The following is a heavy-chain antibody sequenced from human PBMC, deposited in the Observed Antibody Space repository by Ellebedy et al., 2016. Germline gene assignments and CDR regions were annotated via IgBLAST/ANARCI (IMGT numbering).Heavy chain of an antibody. D-gene: IGHD5-18*01. Sequence: SETLSLTCAVYGGSFSGYYWSWIRQPPGKGLEWIGYIYYSGSTNYNPSLKSRVTISVDTSKNQFSLKLSSVTAADTAVYYCARLRGSGIQLWLGVQARAFDIWGQGTMVTVSS. CDR1: GGSFSGYY. CDR3: ARLRGSGIQLWLGVQARAFDI. V-gene: IGHV4-59*08. J-gene: IGHJ3*02. CDR2: IYYSGST.